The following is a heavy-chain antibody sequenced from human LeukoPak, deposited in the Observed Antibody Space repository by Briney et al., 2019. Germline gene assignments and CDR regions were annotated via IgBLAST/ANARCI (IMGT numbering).Heavy chain of an antibody. D-gene: IGHD6-13*01. V-gene: IGHV5-51*01. CDR3: ARHASIAANWFDP. J-gene: IGHJ5*02. Sequence: GESLKISCKASGYTFSSNWIGWVRQMPGKGLEWMGIIYPGDSDTRYSPSFQGQVTISADKSISTAYLQWSSLKASDTAMYYCARHASIAANWFDPWGQGTLVTVSS. CDR1: GYTFSSNW. CDR2: IYPGDSDT.